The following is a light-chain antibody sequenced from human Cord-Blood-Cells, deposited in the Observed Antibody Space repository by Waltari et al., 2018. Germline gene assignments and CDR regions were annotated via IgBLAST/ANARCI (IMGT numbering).Light chain of an antibody. Sequence: DIQITQAPSTPSASLGDRVTITCRASQSLSSWLAWYQQKPGKAPKLLIYDASSLESGVPSRFSGSRSGTEFTLTISSLQPDDFATYYCQQYNSYSSWTFGQGTKVEIK. CDR2: DAS. CDR3: QQYNSYSSWT. J-gene: IGKJ1*01. CDR1: QSLSSW. V-gene: IGKV1-5*01.